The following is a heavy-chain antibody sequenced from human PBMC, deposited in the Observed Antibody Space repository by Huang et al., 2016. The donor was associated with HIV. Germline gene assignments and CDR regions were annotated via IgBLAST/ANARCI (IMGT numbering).Heavy chain of an antibody. CDR1: GGSIRSDNYY. CDR3: ARLPGGITMIRGVITDPY. Sequence: QLQLQESGPGLVKPSETLSLTCTVSGGSIRSDNYYWGWIRQPPGKGREWIGSINYSGSTYYNPSPKRRVTITVGTSKNHFSLRMSSVTAADTAVYYCARLPGGITMIRGVITDPYWGQGTLVTVSS. J-gene: IGHJ4*02. V-gene: IGHV4-39*02. D-gene: IGHD3-10*01. CDR2: INYSGST.